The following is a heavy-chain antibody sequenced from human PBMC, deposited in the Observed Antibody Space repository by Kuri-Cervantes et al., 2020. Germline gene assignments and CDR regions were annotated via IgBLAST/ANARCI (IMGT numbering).Heavy chain of an antibody. CDR2: ISAYNGNT. D-gene: IGHD3-22*01. V-gene: IGHV1-18*01. J-gene: IGHJ6*02. CDR3: ARCYYDSSLSPRYYYYYGMDV. CDR1: GYTFTSYG. Sequence: ASVKVSCKASGYTFTSYGISWVRQAPGQGLEWMGWISAYNGNTNYGQKLQGRVTMTTDTSTSTAYMELRSLRSDDTAVYYCARCYYDSSLSPRYYYYYGMDVWGQGTTVTVSS.